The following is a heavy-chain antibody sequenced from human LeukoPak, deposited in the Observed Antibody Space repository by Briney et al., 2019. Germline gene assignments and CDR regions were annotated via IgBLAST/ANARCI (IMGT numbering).Heavy chain of an antibody. CDR3: ANPPPSFGQYFDY. Sequence: GGSLRLSCAASGFTFSSYGMHWVRQAPGKGLEWVAFIRYDGSNKYYADSVKGRFTISRDNSKNTLYLQMNSLRDEDTAVYYCANPPPSFGQYFDYWGQGTLVTASS. J-gene: IGHJ4*02. CDR1: GFTFSSYG. V-gene: IGHV3-30*02. D-gene: IGHD3-10*01. CDR2: IRYDGSNK.